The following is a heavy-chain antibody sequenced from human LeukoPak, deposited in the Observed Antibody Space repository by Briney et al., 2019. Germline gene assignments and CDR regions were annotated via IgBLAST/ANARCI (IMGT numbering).Heavy chain of an antibody. CDR2: ISSSSSYI. Sequence: PGGSLRLSCAASGFTFSSYSMYWVRQAPGKGLEWVSSISSSSSYIYYADSVKGRFTISRDNAKNSLYLQMNSLRAEDTAVYYCARAGGVGATGYYFDYWGQGTLVTVSS. CDR1: GFTFSSYS. CDR3: ARAGGVGATGYYFDY. J-gene: IGHJ4*02. D-gene: IGHD1-26*01. V-gene: IGHV3-21*01.